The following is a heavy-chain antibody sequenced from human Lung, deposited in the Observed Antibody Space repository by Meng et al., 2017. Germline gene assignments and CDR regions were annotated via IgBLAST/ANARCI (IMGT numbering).Heavy chain of an antibody. CDR2: INHSGST. D-gene: IGHD4-11*01. CDR1: GGSFSDYY. CDR3: ARGPTTMAHDFDY. V-gene: IGHV4-34*01. J-gene: IGHJ4*02. Sequence: QVQLQQWGAGLLKPSEPLALTFVVSGGSFSDYYWSWIRQPSGKGLEWIGEINHSGSTNYNPSLESRATISVDTSQNNLSLKLSSVTAADSAVYYCARGPTTMAHDFDYWGQGTLVTVSS.